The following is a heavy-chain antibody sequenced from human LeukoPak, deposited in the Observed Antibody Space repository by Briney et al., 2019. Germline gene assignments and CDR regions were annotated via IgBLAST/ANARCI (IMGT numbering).Heavy chain of an antibody. CDR1: GFTFSSYS. V-gene: IGHV3-48*04. CDR2: ISSSSSTI. Sequence: GGSLRLSCAASGFTFSSYSMNWVRQAPGKGLEWVSYISSSSSTIYYADSVKGRFTISRDNAKNSLYLQMNSLRAEDTAVYYCAREGGYILTGYSDYWGQGTLVTVSS. J-gene: IGHJ4*02. D-gene: IGHD3-9*01. CDR3: AREGGYILTGYSDY.